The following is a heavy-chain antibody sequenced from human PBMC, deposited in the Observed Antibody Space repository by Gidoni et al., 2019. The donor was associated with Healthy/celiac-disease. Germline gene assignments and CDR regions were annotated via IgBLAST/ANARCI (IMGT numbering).Heavy chain of an antibody. D-gene: IGHD3-3*01. J-gene: IGHJ4*02. V-gene: IGHV1-24*01. Sequence: QVPLVQSGAEVKNPGASVQFSCKVSGYTLTELSMHWVRQAPGKGCEWMGGFDPEDGETSYAKKFQGRVTMTEDTSTDTAYMELSSLRSEDTAVYYCATDLSPLGITIFGSFDYWGQGTLVTVSS. CDR3: ATDLSPLGITIFGSFDY. CDR2: FDPEDGET. CDR1: GYTLTELS.